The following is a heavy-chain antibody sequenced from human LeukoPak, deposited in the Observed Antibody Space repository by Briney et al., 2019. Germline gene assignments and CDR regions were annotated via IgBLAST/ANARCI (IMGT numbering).Heavy chain of an antibody. CDR1: GYTFTSYD. J-gene: IGHJ4*02. Sequence: ASVKVSCKASGYTFTSYDINWVRQATGQGLEWMGWMNPNSGNTGYAQKFQGRVTMTRNTSISTAYMELSSPRSEDTAVYYCARGVGCSGGSCSDYWGQGTLVTVSS. CDR2: MNPNSGNT. V-gene: IGHV1-8*01. CDR3: ARGVGCSGGSCSDY. D-gene: IGHD2-15*01.